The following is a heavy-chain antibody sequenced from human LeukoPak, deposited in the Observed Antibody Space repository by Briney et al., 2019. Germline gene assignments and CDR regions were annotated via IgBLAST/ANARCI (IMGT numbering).Heavy chain of an antibody. J-gene: IGHJ3*02. V-gene: IGHV3-74*01. CDR2: IEGDGNRI. CDR3: ARDTAMVNDAFDI. D-gene: IGHD5-18*01. Sequence: PGGSLRLSCAASGFTLSAYWMHWVRQAPGKGLMWVSRIEGDGNRITYADSVKGRFTISRDNAKNTLYLQMNSLRAEDTAVYYCARDTAMVNDAFDIWGQGTMVTVSS. CDR1: GFTLSAYW.